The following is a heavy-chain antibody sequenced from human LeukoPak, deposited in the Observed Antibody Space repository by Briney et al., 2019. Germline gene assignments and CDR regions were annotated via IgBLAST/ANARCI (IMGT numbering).Heavy chain of an antibody. V-gene: IGHV3-13*01. J-gene: IGHJ4*02. CDR3: ARQSTPHGNFDY. Sequence: PPGGSLRLSCAASGFTLSSYAMHWVRQPAGKGLERVSAIGTAGDTFYPGSVKGRFTISRENAKKSLFLQMNSLRVEDTAVYYCARQSTPHGNFDYWGQGTLVTVSS. CDR1: GFTLSSYA. CDR2: IGTAGDT. D-gene: IGHD1-26*01.